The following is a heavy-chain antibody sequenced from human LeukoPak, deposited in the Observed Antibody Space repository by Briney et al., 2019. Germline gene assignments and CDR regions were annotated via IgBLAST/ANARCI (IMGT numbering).Heavy chain of an antibody. Sequence: GASVKVSCKASGYSFTGYYIHWVRQAPGQGLEWMGWINPSNGDADYAQKFQGRVTLTRDASIRTAFMELSSLKSDDTAVYYCARISAYTNTWYWFDLWGLGTLVTVSS. CDR3: ARISAYTNTWYWFDL. CDR1: GYSFTGYY. CDR2: INPSNGDA. D-gene: IGHD5-12*01. J-gene: IGHJ5*02. V-gene: IGHV1-2*02.